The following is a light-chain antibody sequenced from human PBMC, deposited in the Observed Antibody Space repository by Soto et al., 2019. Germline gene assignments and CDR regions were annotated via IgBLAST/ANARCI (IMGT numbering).Light chain of an antibody. CDR2: DVS. V-gene: IGLV2-11*01. Sequence: QSVLTQPRSVSGSPGQSVTISCTGTSTDVGGYNYVSWYQQHPGKVPKLMIYDVSKRPSGVPDRFSGSKSGNTASLTISGLQAEDEADYYYCSYAGRDTLYGFGSGTKVTVL. J-gene: IGLJ1*01. CDR3: CSYAGRDTLYG. CDR1: STDVGGYNY.